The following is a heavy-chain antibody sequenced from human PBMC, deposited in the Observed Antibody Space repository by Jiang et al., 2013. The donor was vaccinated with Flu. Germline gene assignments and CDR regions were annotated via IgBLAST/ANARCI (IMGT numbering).Heavy chain of an antibody. D-gene: IGHD2-2*01. V-gene: IGHV3-23*01. CDR1: GFIFSTYA. J-gene: IGHJ4*02. CDR2: ISGSGGST. CDR3: AKRTVEGPVVIRTGGFDS. Sequence: VQLLESGGDLVQPGGSLRLSCAASGFIFSTYAMTWVRQAPGKGLEWVSSISGSGGSTNYADSVKGRFTISRDNSKNTLFLQMNSLRAEDTAVYYCAKRTVEGPVVIRTGGFDSWGQGTLVTVSS.